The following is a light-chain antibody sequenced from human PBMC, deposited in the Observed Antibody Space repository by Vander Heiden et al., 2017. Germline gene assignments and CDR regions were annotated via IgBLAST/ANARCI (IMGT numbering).Light chain of an antibody. J-gene: IGKJ4*01. V-gene: IGKV3-15*01. CDR3: LQYNNWPLT. CDR1: QSVSS. Sequence: EIVMTQSPATLSVSPGERATLSCRASQSVSSQAPRLLIYGASTRATGIPARFSGSGSGTEFTLTISSLQSEDFAVYYCLQYNNWPLTFGGWTKVEIK. CDR2: GAS.